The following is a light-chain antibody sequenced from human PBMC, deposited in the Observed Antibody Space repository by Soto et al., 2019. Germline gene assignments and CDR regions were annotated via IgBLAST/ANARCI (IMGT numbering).Light chain of an antibody. J-gene: IGLJ1*01. V-gene: IGLV2-14*01. CDR1: SSDVGDYNN. CDR3: DPHTTSTTHYV. Sequence: QSALTQPASVSGSPGQSITISCTGTSSDVGDYNNVSWYQQYPGKAPKLIIYGVRNRPSGVSNRFSGSKFGNTASLTISGVQAEDGADYYWDPHTTSTTHYVFGGGTKLTVL. CDR2: GVR.